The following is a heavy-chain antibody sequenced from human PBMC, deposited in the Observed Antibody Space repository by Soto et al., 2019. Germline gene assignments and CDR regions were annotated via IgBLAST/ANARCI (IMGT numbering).Heavy chain of an antibody. CDR3: AKVGRIAAAGTWFDP. J-gene: IGHJ5*02. D-gene: IGHD6-13*01. V-gene: IGHV4-59*01. Sequence: PWETLSLTCTVSSGSISGYFWSWIRQPPGKELELIAYIHYTGSSYYNPSLKSRVTISIDTSKNQFSLKLSSVSDADTAVYYCAKVGRIAAAGTWFDPWGQGTLVTVYS. CDR2: IHYTGSS. CDR1: SGSISGYF.